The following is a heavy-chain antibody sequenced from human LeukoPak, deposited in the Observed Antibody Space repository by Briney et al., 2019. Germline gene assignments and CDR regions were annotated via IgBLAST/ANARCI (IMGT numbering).Heavy chain of an antibody. J-gene: IGHJ4*02. CDR2: IYYSGRS. CDR1: GGSISSYY. D-gene: IGHD7-27*01. Sequence: PSETLSLICTVSGGSISSYYWSWIRQPPGKGLEGSVYIYYSGRSNYNPSLKSRVTISVDTSKNQFSLKLSSVTAADTAVYYCARVPGDDYFDYWGQGTLVTVSS. CDR3: ARVPGDDYFDY. V-gene: IGHV4-59*01.